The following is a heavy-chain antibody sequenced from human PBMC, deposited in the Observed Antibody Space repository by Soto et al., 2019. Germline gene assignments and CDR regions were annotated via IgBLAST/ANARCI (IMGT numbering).Heavy chain of an antibody. J-gene: IGHJ3*02. CDR2: INPSGGST. D-gene: IGHD3-22*01. Sequence: ASVKVSCKASGYTLTSYHMYWVRQAPGQGLEWMGVINPSGGSTSYAQNLQGRVTMTRDTSTSTVYMELSSLRSEDTAVYYCARGQLPYYYDSSGYEAFDIWGQGTMVTVSS. CDR3: ARGQLPYYYDSSGYEAFDI. V-gene: IGHV1-46*04. CDR1: GYTLTSYH.